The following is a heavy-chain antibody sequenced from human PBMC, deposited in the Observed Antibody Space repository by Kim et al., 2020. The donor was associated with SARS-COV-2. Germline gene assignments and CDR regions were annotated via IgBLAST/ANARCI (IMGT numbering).Heavy chain of an antibody. V-gene: IGHV3-23*01. D-gene: IGHD3-3*01. CDR1: GFTFSSYA. CDR3: AKGTHDPPFWSGYLFDY. J-gene: IGHJ4*02. CDR2: ISGSGGST. Sequence: GGSLRLSCAASGFTFSSYAMSWVRQAPGKGLEWVSAISGSGGSTYYADSVKGRFTISRDNSKNTLYLQMNSLRAEDTAVYYCAKGTHDPPFWSGYLFDYWGQGTLVTVSS.